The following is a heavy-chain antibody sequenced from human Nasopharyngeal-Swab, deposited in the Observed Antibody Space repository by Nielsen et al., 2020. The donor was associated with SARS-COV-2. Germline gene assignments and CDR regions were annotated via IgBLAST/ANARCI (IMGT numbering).Heavy chain of an antibody. J-gene: IGHJ6*03. Sequence: ESLKISCAASGFSFSSYDMSWVRQAPGKGLEWVSSISGSGFTTNYADSVKGRFTISRDNSENTLFLQMNSLRAEDTALYYCARETLGYYYYMDVWGKGTTVTVSS. CDR1: GFSFSSYD. CDR2: ISGSGFTT. D-gene: IGHD3-16*01. V-gene: IGHV3-23*01. CDR3: ARETLGYYYYMDV.